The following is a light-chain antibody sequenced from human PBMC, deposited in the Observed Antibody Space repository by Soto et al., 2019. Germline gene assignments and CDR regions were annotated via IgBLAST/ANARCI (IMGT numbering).Light chain of an antibody. CDR2: ASS. Sequence: EIVLTQSPGTLSLSPGERATLSCRASQSISSSYLAWYQQKPGQAPRLLVYASSSRATGIPDSFSGRGSGKDFPLTISRLEPEDFAVYSVQKYGSSRFTFGTGTKVGIK. J-gene: IGKJ3*01. CDR3: QKYGSSRFT. V-gene: IGKV3-20*01. CDR1: QSISSSY.